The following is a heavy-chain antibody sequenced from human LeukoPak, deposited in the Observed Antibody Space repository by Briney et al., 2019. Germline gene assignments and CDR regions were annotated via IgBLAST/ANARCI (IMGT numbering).Heavy chain of an antibody. J-gene: IGHJ6*03. CDR2: IFYSGTT. Sequence: SETLSLTCTVSGGSISSYYWSWIRQPPGKGLEWIGFIFYSGTTNYNPSLKSRVTISVDTSKNQFSLKLSSVTAADTAVYYCARYYYDSSVTYYYMDVWGKGTTVTISS. D-gene: IGHD3-22*01. CDR1: GGSISSYY. V-gene: IGHV4-59*12. CDR3: ARYYYDSSVTYYYMDV.